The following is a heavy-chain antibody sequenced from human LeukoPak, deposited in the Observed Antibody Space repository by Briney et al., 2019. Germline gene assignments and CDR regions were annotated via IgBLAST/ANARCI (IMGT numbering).Heavy chain of an antibody. CDR2: MHSSGST. Sequence: SETLSLNCTVSGPSISSTIYYWGWIRQPPGKGLEWIGSMHSSGSTYYNPSLKSRVTISIDTSKNQFSLKLSSVTAADTAVYYCATRWMVIDAFDIWGQGTMVTVSS. CDR1: GPSISSTIYY. V-gene: IGHV4-39*07. CDR3: ATRWMVIDAFDI. D-gene: IGHD2-21*01. J-gene: IGHJ3*02.